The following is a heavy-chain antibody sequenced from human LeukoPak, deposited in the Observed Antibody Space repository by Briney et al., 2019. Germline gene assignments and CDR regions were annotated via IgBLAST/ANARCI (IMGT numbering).Heavy chain of an antibody. Sequence: AAVKVSCKASGCTFSSYAISWLRQAPGQGLEWMGGIIASFCTANYALQFQGRDTLTTYEPTSTAYLELSSLRSEDTAVYYCAREVLYSSGSFDYWGQGTLVTVSS. CDR2: IIASFCTA. CDR1: GCTFSSYA. D-gene: IGHD6-19*01. CDR3: AREVLYSSGSFDY. V-gene: IGHV1-69*05. J-gene: IGHJ4*02.